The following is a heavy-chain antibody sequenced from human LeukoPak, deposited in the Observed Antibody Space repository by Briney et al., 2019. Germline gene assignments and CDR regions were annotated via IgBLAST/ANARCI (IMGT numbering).Heavy chain of an antibody. CDR2: IYHSGST. V-gene: IGHV4-30-2*01. CDR3: ARYNRDTGGYGMDV. D-gene: IGHD5-18*01. Sequence: SETLSLTCVVSGGSISSGGYSWSWVRQPPGKGLERIGYIYHSGSTYYNPSLKSRVTISVDRSKNQFSLKLSSVTAADTAVYYCARYNRDTGGYGMDVWGQGTTVIVSS. J-gene: IGHJ6*02. CDR1: GGSISSGGYS.